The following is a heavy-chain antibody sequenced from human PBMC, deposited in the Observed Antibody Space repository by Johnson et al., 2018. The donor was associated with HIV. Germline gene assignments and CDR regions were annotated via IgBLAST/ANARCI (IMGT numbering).Heavy chain of an antibody. Sequence: EVQLVESGGGLVKPGGSLRLSCAASGFTFSNAWMSWVRQAPGKGLEWVGRIKSKTDGGTTDYAAPVKGRFTIPRDDSKNTLYLQMNSLKTEDTAVYYCTTEAYSSSSAAFDIWGQGTMVTVSS. D-gene: IGHD6-6*01. CDR3: TTEAYSSSSAAFDI. CDR2: IKSKTDGGTT. CDR1: GFTFSNAW. J-gene: IGHJ3*02. V-gene: IGHV3-15*01.